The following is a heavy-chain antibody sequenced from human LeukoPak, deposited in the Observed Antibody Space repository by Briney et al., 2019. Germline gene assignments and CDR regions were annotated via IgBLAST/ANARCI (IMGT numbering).Heavy chain of an antibody. D-gene: IGHD5-12*01. CDR2: LWYDGSNT. Sequence: GRSLRLSCAASGFTFSNYAMHWVRQAPGKGLEWVAVLWYDGSNTYYADSVKGRFTISRDNSKNTLYLQMNSLRADDTAVYYCGRAGGGNIVATIDYWGQGTLVTVSS. J-gene: IGHJ4*02. CDR1: GFTFSNYA. V-gene: IGHV3-33*01. CDR3: GRAGGGNIVATIDY.